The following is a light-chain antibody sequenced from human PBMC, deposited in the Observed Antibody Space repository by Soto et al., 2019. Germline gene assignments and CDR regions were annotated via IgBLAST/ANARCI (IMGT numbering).Light chain of an antibody. CDR1: SSDIGGYNS. V-gene: IGLV2-8*02. CDR2: DVS. Sequence: QSALTQSPSASRSPGQSVTISCTGTSSDIGGYNSVSWYQQHPGKAPKVMIYDVSKRPSGVPDRFSGSKSGNTASLTVSALQAEDESDYYCSSYTDRNNLVFGTGTKVTVL. CDR3: SSYTDRNNLV. J-gene: IGLJ1*01.